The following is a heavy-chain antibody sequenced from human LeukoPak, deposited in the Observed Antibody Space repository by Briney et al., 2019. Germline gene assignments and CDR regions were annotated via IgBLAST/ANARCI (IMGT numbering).Heavy chain of an antibody. D-gene: IGHD2-21*02. CDR3: ATFPVVVVTAEYFQH. V-gene: IGHV1-24*01. CDR1: GYTPTELS. Sequence: ASVKVSCKVSGYTPTELSMHWVRQAPGKGLEWMGGFDPEDGETIYAQKFQGRVTMTEDTSTDTAYMELSSLRSEDTAVYYCATFPVVVVTAEYFQHWGQGTLVTVSS. CDR2: FDPEDGET. J-gene: IGHJ1*01.